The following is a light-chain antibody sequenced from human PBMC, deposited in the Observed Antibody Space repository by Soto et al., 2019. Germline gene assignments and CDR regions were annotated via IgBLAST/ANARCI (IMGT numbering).Light chain of an antibody. CDR3: QQYGSSPRVT. Sequence: EIVLTQSPGTLSLSPGERATLSCRASRSLDSNYLAWYQQKPGQAPRLLIYGASSRAAGIPDRFSGSGSWTDFTLTISRLEPEDFAVYYCQQYGSSPRVTFGPGTKVDIK. V-gene: IGKV3-20*01. CDR1: RSLDSNY. J-gene: IGKJ3*01. CDR2: GAS.